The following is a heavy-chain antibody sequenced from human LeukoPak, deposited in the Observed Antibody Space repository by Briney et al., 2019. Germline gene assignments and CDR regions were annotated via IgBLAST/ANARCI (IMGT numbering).Heavy chain of an antibody. CDR3: ARVPSGRYYFYYYMDV. J-gene: IGHJ6*03. CDR2: ISYDGNNK. Sequence: GSLRLSCAASGFTFSSYAVHWVRQAPGKGLEWVAVISYDGNNKYYADSVKGRFTISRDNSKNTLYLQMNSLRAEDTAVYYCARVPSGRYYFYYYMDVWGKGTTVTVSS. CDR1: GFTFSSYA. D-gene: IGHD6-19*01. V-gene: IGHV3-30-3*01.